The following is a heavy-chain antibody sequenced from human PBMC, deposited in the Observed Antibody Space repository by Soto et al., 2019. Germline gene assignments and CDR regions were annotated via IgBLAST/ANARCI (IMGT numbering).Heavy chain of an antibody. V-gene: IGHV1-69*06. J-gene: IGHJ4*02. Sequence: GASVKVSCKASGGTFSSYAISWVRQAPGQGLEWMGGIIPIFGTANYAQTFQGRVTITADKSTSTAYMELSSLRSEDTAVYYCARGTTGTTPFGYWGQGTLVTVSS. CDR2: IIPIFGTA. D-gene: IGHD1-1*01. CDR1: GGTFSSYA. CDR3: ARGTTGTTPFGY.